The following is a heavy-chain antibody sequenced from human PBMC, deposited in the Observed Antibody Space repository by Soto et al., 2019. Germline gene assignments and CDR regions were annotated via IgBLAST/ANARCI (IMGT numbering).Heavy chain of an antibody. CDR1: GYTFTSYY. D-gene: IGHD3-9*01. CDR3: ARSIILTGYYITTTLGY. V-gene: IGHV1-46*03. Sequence: GASVKVSCKASGYTFTSYYMHWVRKAPGQGLEWMGIINPSGGSTSYAQKFQGRVTMTRDTSTSTVYMELGSLRSEDTAVYYCARSIILTGYYITTTLGYWGQGTLVTVSP. CDR2: INPSGGST. J-gene: IGHJ4*02.